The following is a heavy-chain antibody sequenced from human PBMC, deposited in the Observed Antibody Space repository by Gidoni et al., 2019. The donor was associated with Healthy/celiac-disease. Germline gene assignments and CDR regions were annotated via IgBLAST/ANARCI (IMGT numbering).Heavy chain of an antibody. CDR1: GFTFSSYE. D-gene: IGHD3-22*01. CDR3: ARDQAARFWPYYYDSSGCGMDV. V-gene: IGHV3-48*03. CDR2: ISSSGSTI. J-gene: IGHJ6*02. Sequence: EVQLVESGGGLVQPGGSLRLSCAASGFTFSSYEMNWVRQAPGKGLEWVSYISSSGSTIYYADSVKGRFTISRDNAKNSLYLQMNSLRAEDTAVYYCARDQAARFWPYYYDSSGCGMDVWGQGTTVTVSS.